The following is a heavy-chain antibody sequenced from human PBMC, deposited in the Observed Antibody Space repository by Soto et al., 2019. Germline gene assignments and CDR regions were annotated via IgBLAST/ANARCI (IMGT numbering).Heavy chain of an antibody. V-gene: IGHV3-53*02. J-gene: IGHJ4*02. Sequence: EVQLVQTGGGLIKPGGSLSLSCAASGLSVSDKYMSWVRQAPGKGLEWVSLTYTGGNSYFADFVKGRFIVSRDISKNTLFLHMNSLAAADTAVYYCAREGNAYRLDFWGQGSLVTVSS. CDR1: GLSVSDKY. CDR2: TYTGGNS. D-gene: IGHD1-1*01. CDR3: AREGNAYRLDF.